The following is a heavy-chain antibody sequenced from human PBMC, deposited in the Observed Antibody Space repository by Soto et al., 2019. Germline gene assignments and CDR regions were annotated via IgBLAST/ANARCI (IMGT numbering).Heavy chain of an antibody. Sequence: SETLSLTCTVSGGSISSYYWSWIRQPPGKGLEWIGYIYYSGSTNYNPSLKSRVTISVDTSKNQFSLKLSSVTAADTAVYYCARDTAPVIAVAAPKYYYYGMDVWGQGTTVTVSS. D-gene: IGHD6-19*01. V-gene: IGHV4-59*01. CDR3: ARDTAPVIAVAAPKYYYYGMDV. CDR2: IYYSGST. J-gene: IGHJ6*02. CDR1: GGSISSYY.